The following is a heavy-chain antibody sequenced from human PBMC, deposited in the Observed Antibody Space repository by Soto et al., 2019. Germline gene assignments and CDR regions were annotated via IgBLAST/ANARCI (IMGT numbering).Heavy chain of an antibody. CDR1: GASVTTDGYY. CDR3: ARFVRSCSATTCSTRADV. CDR2: IYSGGST. D-gene: IGHD2-2*01. Sequence: SETLSLTCTVSGASVTTDGYYWSWIRQTPGKRLEWIGFIYSGGSTKNPSLRSRVTMSVDTSKNQFSLKLRSVIVADTAVYHCARFVRSCSATTCSTRADVWGQGITVTVSS. V-gene: IGHV4-61*08. J-gene: IGHJ6*02.